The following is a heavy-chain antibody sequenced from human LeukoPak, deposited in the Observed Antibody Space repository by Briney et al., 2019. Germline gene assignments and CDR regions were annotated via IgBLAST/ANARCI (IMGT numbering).Heavy chain of an antibody. J-gene: IGHJ4*02. V-gene: IGHV4-59*01. CDR1: GGSISSYY. D-gene: IGHD6-13*01. CDR2: IYYSGST. Sequence: SETLSLTCTVSGGSISSYYWSWIRQPPGKGLEWIGYIYYSGSTNYNPSLKSRVTISVDTSKHQFSLTMSSVTAADKAVYYCAREGRGAAAGMDYWGQGTLVTVSS. CDR3: AREGRGAAAGMDY.